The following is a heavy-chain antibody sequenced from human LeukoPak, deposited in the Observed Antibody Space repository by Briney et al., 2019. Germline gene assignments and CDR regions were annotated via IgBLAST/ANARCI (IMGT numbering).Heavy chain of an antibody. V-gene: IGHV3-74*01. D-gene: IGHD3-3*01. J-gene: IGHJ4*02. Sequence: EGSLRLSCAASGFTFTSYWMHWVRQAPGKGLVWVSRINSDGSSTIYADSVKGRFTISRDNAKNTLYLQMNSLRAEDTAVYYCARPDNFWSGHYSYWGQGTLVTVSS. CDR2: INSDGSST. CDR1: GFTFTSYW. CDR3: ARPDNFWSGHYSY.